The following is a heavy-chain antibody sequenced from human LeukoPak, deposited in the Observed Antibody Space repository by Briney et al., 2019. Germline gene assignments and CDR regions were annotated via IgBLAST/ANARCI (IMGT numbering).Heavy chain of an antibody. CDR3: ARETRSGRLRWSIAFDI. J-gene: IGHJ3*02. Sequence: SETLSLTCTVSGGSISSYYWSWIRQPAGKGLEWIGRIYTSGSTNYNPSLKSRVTMSVDTSKNQFSLKLSSVTAADTAVYYCARETRSGRLRWSIAFDIWGQGTMVTVSS. CDR2: IYTSGST. D-gene: IGHD6-19*01. CDR1: GGSISSYY. V-gene: IGHV4-4*07.